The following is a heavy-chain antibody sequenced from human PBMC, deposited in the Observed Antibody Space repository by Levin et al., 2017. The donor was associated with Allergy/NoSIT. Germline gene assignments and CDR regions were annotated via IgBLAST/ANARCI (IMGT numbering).Heavy chain of an antibody. CDR2: ISAYNGNT. D-gene: IGHD6-13*01. Sequence: VASVKVSCKASGYTFTSYGISWVRQAPGQGLEWMGWISAYNGNTNYAQKLQGRVTMTTDTSTSTAYMELRSLRSDDTAVYYCARERAPREYSSSWYFPYYYYDGMDVWGQGTTVTVSS. CDR1: GYTFTSYG. J-gene: IGHJ6*02. CDR3: ARERAPREYSSSWYFPYYYYDGMDV. V-gene: IGHV1-18*01.